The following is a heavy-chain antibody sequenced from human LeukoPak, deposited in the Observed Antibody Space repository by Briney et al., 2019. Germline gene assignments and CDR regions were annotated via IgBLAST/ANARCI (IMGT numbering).Heavy chain of an antibody. Sequence: ASVKVSCKASGYTFTSYGISWVRQAPGQGLEWMGWISAYNGNTNYAQKLQGRVTMTTDTSTSTAYMELRSLRSDDTAVYYCARDPRANQYYDFWSGYLHWSQGTLVTVSS. J-gene: IGHJ4*02. CDR3: ARDPRANQYYDFWSGYLH. V-gene: IGHV1-18*01. D-gene: IGHD3-3*01. CDR1: GYTFTSYG. CDR2: ISAYNGNT.